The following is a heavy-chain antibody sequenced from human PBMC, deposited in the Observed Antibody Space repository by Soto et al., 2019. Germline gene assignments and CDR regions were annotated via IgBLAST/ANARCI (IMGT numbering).Heavy chain of an antibody. CDR1: GFSLSNARMG. CDR2: IFSHDEK. Sequence: QVTLKESGPVLVKPTETLTLSCTVSGFSLSNARMGVSWIRQPLGKALEWLAHIFSHDEKSYSTSLKSRLTISKDTSKSQVVLTMTNMDPVDTATYYCARARPGYGDSEDWYFDYWAQGTLVTVSS. D-gene: IGHD4-17*01. CDR3: ARARPGYGDSEDWYFDY. V-gene: IGHV2-26*01. J-gene: IGHJ4*02.